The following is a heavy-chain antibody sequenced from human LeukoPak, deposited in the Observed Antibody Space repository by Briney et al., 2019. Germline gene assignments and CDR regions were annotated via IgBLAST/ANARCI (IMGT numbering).Heavy chain of an antibody. CDR1: GFTFDDYA. V-gene: IGHV3-9*01. Sequence: ALRLSCAASGFTFDDYAMHWVRQAPGKGLEWVSGISWNSGSIGYADSVKGRFTISRDNAKNSLYLQMNSLRAEDTALYYCAKGQVEVEWSSFFDYWGQGTLVTVSS. J-gene: IGHJ4*02. CDR3: AKGQVEVEWSSFFDY. D-gene: IGHD3-3*01. CDR2: ISWNSGSI.